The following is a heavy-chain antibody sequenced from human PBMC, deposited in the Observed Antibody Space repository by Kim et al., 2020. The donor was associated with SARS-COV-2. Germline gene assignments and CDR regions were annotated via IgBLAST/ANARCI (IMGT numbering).Heavy chain of an antibody. V-gene: IGHV3-15*01. CDR1: GFTFSNAW. J-gene: IGHJ6*02. CDR3: KVATIPYAYYYYGMDV. D-gene: IGHD5-12*01. Sequence: GGSLRLSCAASGFTFSNAWMSWVRQAPGKGLEWVGRIKSKTDGGTTDYAAPVKGRFTISRDDSKNTLYLQMNSLKTEDTAVYYCKVATIPYAYYYYGMDVWGQETTVTVSS. CDR2: IKSKTDGGTT.